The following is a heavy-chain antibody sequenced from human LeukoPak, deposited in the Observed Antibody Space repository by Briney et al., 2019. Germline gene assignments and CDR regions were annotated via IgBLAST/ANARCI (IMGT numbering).Heavy chain of an antibody. D-gene: IGHD1-26*01. CDR3: ARANGSYDY. CDR1: GFTFSIYG. Sequence: PGRSLRHSCEASGFTFSIYGMHWVRQSPGKGLEWVAVIWNDGSNKYYADSVKGRFTISRDNSKNTLFLQMNGLRAEGTAVYYCARANGSYDYWGQGTLVTVSS. CDR2: IWNDGSNK. V-gene: IGHV3-33*01. J-gene: IGHJ4*02.